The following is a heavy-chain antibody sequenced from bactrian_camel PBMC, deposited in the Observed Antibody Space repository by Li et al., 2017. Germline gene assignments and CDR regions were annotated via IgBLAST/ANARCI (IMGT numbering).Heavy chain of an antibody. J-gene: IGHJ4*01. CDR2: INRGSSA. D-gene: IGHD4*01. Sequence: DVQLVESGGGLVQPGGSLRLSCAGSGFTFSAYVMSWVRQTPGKGLEWVSSINRGSSAYYADSVKGRFAISRDKAKSTLVLQMNSLKTEDTAVYYCATDADSYSDYVLNLQYWGQGTQVTVS. V-gene: IGHV3S10*01. CDR3: ATDADSYSDYVLNLQY. CDR1: GFTFSAYV.